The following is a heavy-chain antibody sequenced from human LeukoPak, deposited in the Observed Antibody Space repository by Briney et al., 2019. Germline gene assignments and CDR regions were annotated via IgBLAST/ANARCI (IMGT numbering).Heavy chain of an antibody. V-gene: IGHV1-2*02. J-gene: IGHJ3*02. CDR1: GYTFTGYY. CDR3: ARGGILRYFDWLLKGSTDTEKGAFDI. CDR2: INPNSGGT. D-gene: IGHD3-9*01. Sequence: ASVKVSCKASGYTFTGYYMHWVRQAPGQGLEWMGWINPNSGGTNYAQKFQGRVTMTRDTSISTAYMELSRLRSDDTAVYYCARGGILRYFDWLLKGSTDTEKGAFDIWGQGTMVTVSS.